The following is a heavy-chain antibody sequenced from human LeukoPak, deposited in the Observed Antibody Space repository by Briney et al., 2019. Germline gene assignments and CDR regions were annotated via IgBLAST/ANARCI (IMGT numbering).Heavy chain of an antibody. Sequence: GGSLRLSCAASGFTFSSYEMNWVRQAPGKGLEWVSYISSSGSTIYYADSVKGRFTISRDSAKNSLYLQMNSLRAEDTAVYYCARVMDRTAFDYWGQGTLVTVSS. D-gene: IGHD2-2*01. CDR2: ISSSGSTI. CDR1: GFTFSSYE. V-gene: IGHV3-48*03. J-gene: IGHJ4*02. CDR3: ARVMDRTAFDY.